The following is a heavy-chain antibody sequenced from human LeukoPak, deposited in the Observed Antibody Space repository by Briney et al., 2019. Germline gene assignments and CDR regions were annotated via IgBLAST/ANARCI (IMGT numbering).Heavy chain of an antibody. D-gene: IGHD6-13*01. CDR2: INPNSGGT. J-gene: IGHJ4*02. V-gene: IGHV1-2*02. CDR3: ARVAGAAAPFDY. CDR1: GYTFTGYY. Sequence: ASVKVSCKASGYTFTGYYMHWVRQAPGQGLEWMGWINPNSGGTNYAQKIQGRVTMTRDTSISTAYMELSRLRSDDTAVYYCARVAGAAAPFDYWGQGTLVTVSS.